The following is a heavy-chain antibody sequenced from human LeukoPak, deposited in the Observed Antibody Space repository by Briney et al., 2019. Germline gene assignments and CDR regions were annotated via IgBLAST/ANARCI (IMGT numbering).Heavy chain of an antibody. Sequence: GGSLRLSCAASGFIFTNYFMSWVRQAPGKGLEWVASIKHDGSEKYYVDSVKGRFTISRDNAKNSLYLQMNSLRAEDTAIYYCTRVGYIDEGIDYWGQGTLVAVSS. D-gene: IGHD5-24*01. CDR2: IKHDGSEK. V-gene: IGHV3-7*04. CDR3: TRVGYIDEGIDY. CDR1: GFIFTNYF. J-gene: IGHJ4*02.